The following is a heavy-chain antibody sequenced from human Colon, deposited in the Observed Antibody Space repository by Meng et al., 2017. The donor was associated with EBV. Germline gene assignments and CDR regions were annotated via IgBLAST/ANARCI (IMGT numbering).Heavy chain of an antibody. CDR2: ISGSGSST. Sequence: EVQLLESGGGLEQPXGSLRLSCAASGFTFSSYAMSWARQAPGKGLEWVSTISGSGSSTFYADSVKGRFTISRDNSKNTLYLQMNSLRAEDTAVYYCVKRSFGSGTYPFAYWGQGTLVTVAS. V-gene: IGHV3-23*01. CDR1: GFTFSSYA. CDR3: VKRSFGSGTYPFAY. D-gene: IGHD3-10*01. J-gene: IGHJ4*02.